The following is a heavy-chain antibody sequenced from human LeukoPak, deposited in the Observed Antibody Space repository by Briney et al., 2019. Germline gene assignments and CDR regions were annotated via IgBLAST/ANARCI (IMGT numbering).Heavy chain of an antibody. CDR1: GYTFTEYH. CDR2: INPNTGGT. J-gene: IGHJ4*02. V-gene: IGHV1-2*02. CDR3: AREFDLVFSSTYGRPHLFDY. D-gene: IGHD2-2*01. Sequence: ASVKVSCKASGYTFTEYHIYWVRQAPGQGLEWMGWINPNTGGTKYAQKFQGRVTLTRDTSISTAYMDLSRLTSDDTAVYYCAREFDLVFSSTYGRPHLFDYWGQGTLVTVSS.